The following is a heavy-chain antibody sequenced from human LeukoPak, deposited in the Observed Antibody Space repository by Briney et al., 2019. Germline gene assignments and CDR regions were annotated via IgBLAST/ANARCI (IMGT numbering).Heavy chain of an antibody. CDR2: IKQDGSEK. CDR3: ARDGVVVVPAATTYYFDY. CDR1: GFTFSSYW. V-gene: IGHV3-7*01. Sequence: GGSLRLSCAASGFTFSSYWMSWVRQAPGKGLEWVANIKQDGSEKYYVDSVKGRFTISRDNAKNSLYLQMNSLRAEDTAVYYCARDGVVVVPAATTYYFDYWGQGTLVTVSS. J-gene: IGHJ4*02. D-gene: IGHD2-2*01.